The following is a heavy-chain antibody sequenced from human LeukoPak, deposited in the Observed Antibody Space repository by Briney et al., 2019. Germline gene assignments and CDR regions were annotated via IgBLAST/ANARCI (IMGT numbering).Heavy chain of an antibody. J-gene: IGHJ4*02. CDR2: INQDGGEE. CDR1: GFTFSIYW. CDR3: ARYCSIGSCFDY. V-gene: IGHV3-7*04. D-gene: IGHD2-15*01. Sequence: QPGGSLRLSCAAPGFTFSIYWMSWVRQAPGKGLEWVANINQDGGEEYYVDSLKGRFTISRDNAKNSLYLQMNSLRADDTAVYYCARYCSIGSCFDYWGQGALVTVSS.